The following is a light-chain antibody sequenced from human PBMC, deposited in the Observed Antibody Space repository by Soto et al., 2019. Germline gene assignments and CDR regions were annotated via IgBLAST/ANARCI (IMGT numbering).Light chain of an antibody. CDR2: TNG. Sequence: QSVLTQPPSVSGAPGQRVTISCTGSSSNIGAGYDVHWYQQVPGTAPKLLIYTNGNRPSGVPDRFSGSKSGTSASLAITGLQAEDEADYYCNSYAGGTYVFGTGTKLTVL. V-gene: IGLV1-40*01. J-gene: IGLJ1*01. CDR3: NSYAGGTYV. CDR1: SSNIGAGYD.